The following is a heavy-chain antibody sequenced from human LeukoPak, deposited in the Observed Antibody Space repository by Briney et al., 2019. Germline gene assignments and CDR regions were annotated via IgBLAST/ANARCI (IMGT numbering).Heavy chain of an antibody. CDR3: AREGTHTSTWYHWFDP. CDR2: AYHSGPT. Sequence: SETLSLTCSVSGSSITSDFYWAWTRQPPGKGLEWIGSAYHSGPTYYNPSLKGRVTISVDTSKKQFSLTMRSVTAADTAVYYCAREGTHTSTWYHWFDPWGQGTRVTVSS. J-gene: IGHJ5*02. V-gene: IGHV4-38-2*02. D-gene: IGHD6-13*01. CDR1: GSSITSDFY.